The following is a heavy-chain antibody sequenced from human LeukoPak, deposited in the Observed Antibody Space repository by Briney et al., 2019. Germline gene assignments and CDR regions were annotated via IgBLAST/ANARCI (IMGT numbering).Heavy chain of an antibody. CDR3: ARAPDLGSGYDFDY. D-gene: IGHD3-22*01. V-gene: IGHV4-31*03. CDR1: GGSISSGGYY. J-gene: IGHJ4*02. CDR2: IYDSGST. Sequence: SETLSLTCTVSGGSISSGGYYWKWVRQRPGKGLEWIGYIYDSGSTYYNPSLKSRVTMSLDTSKNQFSLKLSSVTAADTAVYYCARAPDLGSGYDFDYWGQGTLVTVSS.